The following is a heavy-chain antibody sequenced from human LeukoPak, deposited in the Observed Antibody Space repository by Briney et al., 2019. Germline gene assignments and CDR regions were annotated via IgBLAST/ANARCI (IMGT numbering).Heavy chain of an antibody. J-gene: IGHJ6*04. D-gene: IGHD3-3*01. CDR1: GGSISSRSYY. CDR3: ARGTTIFGVAPPGV. CDR2: IYTSGST. Sequence: SQTLSLTCTVSGGSISSRSYYWSWIRQPAGKGLEWIGRIYTSGSTNYNPSLKSRVTISVDTSKNQFSLKLSSVTAADTAVYYCARGTTIFGVAPPGVWGKGTTVTVSS. V-gene: IGHV4-61*02.